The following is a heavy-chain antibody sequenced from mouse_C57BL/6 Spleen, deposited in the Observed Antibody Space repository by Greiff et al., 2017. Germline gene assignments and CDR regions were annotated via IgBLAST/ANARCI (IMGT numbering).Heavy chain of an antibody. V-gene: IGHV1-85*01. Sequence: QVQLQQSGPELVKPGASVKLSCKASGYTFTSYDINWVKQRPGQGLEWIGWIYPRDGSTKYNEKFKGKATLTVDTSSSTAYMELHSLTSEDSAVYFCARRGTGTRGYFDVWGTGTTVTVSS. CDR3: ARRGTGTRGYFDV. CDR1: GYTFTSYD. D-gene: IGHD4-1*01. J-gene: IGHJ1*03. CDR2: IYPRDGST.